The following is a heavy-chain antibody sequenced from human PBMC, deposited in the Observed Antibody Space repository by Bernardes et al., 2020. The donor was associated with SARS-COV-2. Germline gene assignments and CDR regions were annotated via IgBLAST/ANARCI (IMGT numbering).Heavy chain of an antibody. CDR2: FGAIRNT. J-gene: IGHJ4*02. V-gene: IGHV3-53*01. Sequence: ETLSLTCAVYGLSFSGSYWTWIRQPPGKGLEWVSTFGAIRNTYYADPVKGRFTISSNDVNNAHYLQMNNLIVEDTAAYYCTTELKYDNLYWGQGALVTVSS. CDR1: GLSFSGSY. CDR3: TTELKYDNLY. D-gene: IGHD3-22*01.